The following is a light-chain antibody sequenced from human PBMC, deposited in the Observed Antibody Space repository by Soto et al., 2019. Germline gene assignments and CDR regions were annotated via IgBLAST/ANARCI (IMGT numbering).Light chain of an antibody. V-gene: IGKV1-5*03. CDR2: EAS. Sequence: DIQMTRSPSTLSASVGDRVTITCRASQSISIYLAWYQQKPGKAPELLIYEASSLESGVPSRFSRSGSGKEFTLTISSLQPDDFATYYCQQYNSYPWTFGQGIKVEIX. CDR1: QSISIY. CDR3: QQYNSYPWT. J-gene: IGKJ1*01.